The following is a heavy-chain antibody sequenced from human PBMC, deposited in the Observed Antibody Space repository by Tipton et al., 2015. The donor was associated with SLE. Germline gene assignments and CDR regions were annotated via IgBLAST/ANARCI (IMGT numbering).Heavy chain of an antibody. V-gene: IGHV4-59*01. D-gene: IGHD3-22*01. CDR1: GGSISSYY. J-gene: IGHJ4*02. Sequence: TLSLTCTVSGGSISSYYWSWIRQPPGKGLEWIGYIYYSGSTNYNPSLKSRVTISVDTSKNQFSLKLSSVTAADTAVYYCARARDYYDSSGYYPYYFDYWGQGTLVTVSS. CDR3: ARARDYYDSSGYYPYYFDY. CDR2: IYYSGST.